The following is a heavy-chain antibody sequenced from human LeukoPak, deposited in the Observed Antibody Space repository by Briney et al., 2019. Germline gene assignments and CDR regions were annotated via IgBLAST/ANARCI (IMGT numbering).Heavy chain of an antibody. D-gene: IGHD3-16*01. J-gene: IGHJ4*02. CDR1: EYIFTNLY. CDR3: ASDGRGRAFDY. CDR2: MNTDSGKT. Sequence: ASVKVSCKAPEYIFTNLYIHWVRQATGQGRGWMGWMNTDSGKTGYAQKFQGRVTMTRNTSTNTAYMEVSSLRSGETAVYCCASDGRGRAFDYWGQGSRVTVSS. V-gene: IGHV1-8*01.